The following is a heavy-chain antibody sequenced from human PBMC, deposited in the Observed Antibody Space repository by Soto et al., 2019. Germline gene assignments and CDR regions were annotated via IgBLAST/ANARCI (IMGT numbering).Heavy chain of an antibody. J-gene: IGHJ6*02. D-gene: IGHD3-16*02. CDR3: ARGPPETGPYYDYVWGSYRWYYYYGMDV. CDR2: INPSGGST. CDR1: GYTFTSYY. V-gene: IGHV1-46*01. Sequence: ASVKVSCKASGYTFTSYYMHWVRQAPGQGLEWMGIINPSGGSTSYAQKFQGRVTMTRDTSTSTVYMELSSLRSEDTAVYYCARGPPETGPYYDYVWGSYRWYYYYGMDVWGQGTTVTVSS.